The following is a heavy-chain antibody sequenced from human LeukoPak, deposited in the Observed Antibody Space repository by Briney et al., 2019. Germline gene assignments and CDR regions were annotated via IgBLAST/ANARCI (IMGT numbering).Heavy chain of an antibody. CDR1: GGSISSYH. CDR3: ARSVSWGLLVRDDAFDI. J-gene: IGHJ3*02. V-gene: IGHV4-59*08. Sequence: SETLSLTCTVSGGSISSYHWIWIRQPPGKGLEWIGYIHYSGSTNYNPSLKSRVTTSVDTSKKQFSLKLRSVTAADTAVYYCARSVSWGLLVRDDAFDIWAQGKMVTVS. CDR2: IHYSGST. D-gene: IGHD2-21*01.